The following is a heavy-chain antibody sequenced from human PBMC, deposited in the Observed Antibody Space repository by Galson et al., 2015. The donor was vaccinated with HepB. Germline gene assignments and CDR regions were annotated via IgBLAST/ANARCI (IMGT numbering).Heavy chain of an antibody. CDR2: ISSSGNTI. Sequence: LRLSCAASGFTFSNYEMNWVRQAPGKGLEWISYISSSGNTIYDADSVKGRFTISRDNTLNSLYLQMNSLRAEDTALYYCARGASPDYDVLIGLNWFDPWGLGTLVTVSS. D-gene: IGHD3-9*01. CDR3: ARGASPDYDVLIGLNWFDP. CDR1: GFTFSNYE. J-gene: IGHJ5*02. V-gene: IGHV3-48*03.